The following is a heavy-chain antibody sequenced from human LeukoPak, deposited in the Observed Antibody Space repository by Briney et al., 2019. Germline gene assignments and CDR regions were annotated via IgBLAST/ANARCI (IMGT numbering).Heavy chain of an antibody. J-gene: IGHJ4*02. CDR1: GFIFSDYY. Sequence: GGSLRLSCAASGFIFSDYYMSWIRQAPGKGLEWVSYISSSGSSIYYADSVKGRFTISRDNAKNSLSLQMNSLRAEDTAMYYCARSPYYDSLPIDYWGQGTLVTVSS. V-gene: IGHV3-11*04. CDR3: ARSPYYDSLPIDY. D-gene: IGHD3-22*01. CDR2: ISSSGSSI.